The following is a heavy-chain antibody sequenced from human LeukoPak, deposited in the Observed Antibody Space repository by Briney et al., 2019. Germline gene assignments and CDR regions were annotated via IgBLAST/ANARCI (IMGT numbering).Heavy chain of an antibody. J-gene: IGHJ4*02. CDR2: IGTSGNTI. CDR1: GFTFSGYI. D-gene: IGHD6-19*01. Sequence: GGSLRLSCAASGFTFSGYIMNWVRQAPGKGLEWISFIGTSGNTIYYADSVKGRFTVSRDNAKNSLYLQMNSLRAEDTAVYYCARDQWLDYGGQGTLVTVSA. V-gene: IGHV3-48*01. CDR3: ARDQWLDY.